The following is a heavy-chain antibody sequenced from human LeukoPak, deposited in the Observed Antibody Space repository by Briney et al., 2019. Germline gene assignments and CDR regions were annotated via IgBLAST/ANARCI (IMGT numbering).Heavy chain of an antibody. Sequence: GGSLRLSCAASGFTVSSNYMNWVRHAPGKGLEWVSLIYSGSSTNYADSLKGRFTISRDNSKNTLYLQMNSLRVEDTAVYYCAKGPRPGSSGYPNLDHWGQGTLVTVSS. CDR2: IYSGSST. V-gene: IGHV3-53*01. J-gene: IGHJ4*02. D-gene: IGHD3-22*01. CDR3: AKGPRPGSSGYPNLDH. CDR1: GFTVSSNY.